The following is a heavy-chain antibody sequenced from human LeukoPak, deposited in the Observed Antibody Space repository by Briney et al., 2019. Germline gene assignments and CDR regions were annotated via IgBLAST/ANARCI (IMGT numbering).Heavy chain of an antibody. CDR1: GFTFSNYA. J-gene: IGHJ4*02. CDR3: AVSSIPAALTYLDY. Sequence: PGGSLRLSCSTSGFTFSNYAMTWVRQAPGKGLVWVSRINSDGSSTSYADSVKGRFTVSRDNAKNTLYLQMNGLRAEDTAVYYCAVSSIPAALTYLDYWGQGTLVTVSS. D-gene: IGHD2-2*01. V-gene: IGHV3-74*01. CDR2: INSDGSST.